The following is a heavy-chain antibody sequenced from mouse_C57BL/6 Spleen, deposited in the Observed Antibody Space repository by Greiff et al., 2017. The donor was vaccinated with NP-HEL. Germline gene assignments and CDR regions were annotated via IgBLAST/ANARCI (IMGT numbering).Heavy chain of an antibody. Sequence: VQLQQPGAELVKPGASVKLSCKASGYTFTSYWMHWVKQRPGQGLEWIGMIHPNSGSTNYNEKFKSKATLTVDKSYSTAYMQLSSLTSEDSAVYYCARYYGSLYYAMDYWGQGTSVTVSS. CDR1: GYTFTSYW. D-gene: IGHD1-1*01. CDR2: IHPNSGST. J-gene: IGHJ4*01. CDR3: ARYYGSLYYAMDY. V-gene: IGHV1-64*01.